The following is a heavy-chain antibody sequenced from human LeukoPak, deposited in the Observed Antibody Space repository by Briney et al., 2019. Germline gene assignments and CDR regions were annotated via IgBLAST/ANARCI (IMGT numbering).Heavy chain of an antibody. CDR2: ISSSSSYI. Sequence: PGGPLRLSCEASGFPFSSYSMNWVRQAPGKGLEWVSSISSSSSYIYYADSVKGRFTISRDNAKNSLYLQMNSLRAEDTAVYYCARRRITMVRGIDYWGQGTLVTVSS. D-gene: IGHD3-10*01. CDR1: GFPFSSYS. V-gene: IGHV3-21*01. CDR3: ARRRITMVRGIDY. J-gene: IGHJ4*02.